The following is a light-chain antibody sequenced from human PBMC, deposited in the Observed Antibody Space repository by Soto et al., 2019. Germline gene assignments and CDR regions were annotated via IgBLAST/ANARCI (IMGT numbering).Light chain of an antibody. CDR1: QDINNY. Sequence: DIQMTQSPSSQSASVGDRITITCRASQDINNYLAWYQQEPGKVPKLLIYAASTLQSGIPSRFSGSGSGTDFTLTISSLQPEDVATYYCQKYNSAPWTFGQGTKVELK. J-gene: IGKJ1*01. CDR3: QKYNSAPWT. V-gene: IGKV1-27*01. CDR2: AAS.